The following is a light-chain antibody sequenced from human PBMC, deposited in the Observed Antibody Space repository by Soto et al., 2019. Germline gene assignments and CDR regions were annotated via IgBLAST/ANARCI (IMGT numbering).Light chain of an antibody. J-gene: IGKJ4*01. CDR2: GAS. CDR1: QSVSSSY. CDR3: QQNGSSFT. Sequence: EIVLTQSPGTLSLSPWERATLSCRASQSVSSSYLAWYQQNPGQAPRLLIFGASSRATGIPDRFSGSGSGTDFTLTISRLEPEDFAVYYCQQNGSSFTFGGGTKVDIK. V-gene: IGKV3-20*01.